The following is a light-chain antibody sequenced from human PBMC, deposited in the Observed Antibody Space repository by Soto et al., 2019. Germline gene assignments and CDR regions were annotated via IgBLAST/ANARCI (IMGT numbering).Light chain of an antibody. CDR1: SSDVGGYNY. CDR3: SSYAGSSNV. Sequence: LTQPPSASGSPGQSVAISCTGTSSDVGGYNYVSWCQQHPGKAPKLMIYEVNKRPSGVPDRFSGSKSGNTASLTVSGLQAEDEADYYCSSYAGSSNVFGTGTKVTVL. J-gene: IGLJ1*01. CDR2: EVN. V-gene: IGLV2-8*01.